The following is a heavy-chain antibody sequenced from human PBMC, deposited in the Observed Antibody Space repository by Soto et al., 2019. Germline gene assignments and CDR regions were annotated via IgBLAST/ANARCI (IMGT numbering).Heavy chain of an antibody. CDR2: MNPNTGNS. CDR1: GYTFTSYD. CDR3: ARAAAEAFGI. J-gene: IGHJ3*02. Sequence: GASVKVSCKASGYTFTSYDIYWVRQATGQGLEWMGWMNPNTGNSGYAQKFQGRVTITADESTSTAYMELSSLRSEDTAVYYCARAAAEAFGIWAQGTMVTISS. V-gene: IGHV1-8*01. D-gene: IGHD6-13*01.